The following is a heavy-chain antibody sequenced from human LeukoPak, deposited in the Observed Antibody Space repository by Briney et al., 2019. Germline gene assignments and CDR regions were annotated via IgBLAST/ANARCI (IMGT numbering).Heavy chain of an antibody. D-gene: IGHD3-3*01. J-gene: IGHJ3*02. CDR3: ARDRPFGRVVSAILGAFDM. Sequence: SETLSLTCTVSGYSISSGYYWGWIRQPPGKGLEWIGSIYHSGSTYYNPSLKSRVTISVDTSKNQFSLKLSSVTAADTAMYYCARDRPFGRVVSAILGAFDMWGQGTLVTVSS. CDR1: GYSISSGYY. V-gene: IGHV4-38-2*02. CDR2: IYHSGST.